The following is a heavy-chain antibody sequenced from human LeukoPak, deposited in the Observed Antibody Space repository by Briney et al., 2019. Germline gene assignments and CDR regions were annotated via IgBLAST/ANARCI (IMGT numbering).Heavy chain of an antibody. J-gene: IGHJ6*03. V-gene: IGHV4-59*01. CDR2: IYYSGST. CDR3: ARGRGGSYLRSYYYYMDV. Sequence: NPSETLSLTCTVSGGSISSYYWSWIRQPPGKGLEWIGYIYYSGSTNYNPSLKSRVTISVDTSKNQFSLKLSSVTAADTAVYYCARGRGGSYLRSYYYYMDVWGKGTTVTVSS. D-gene: IGHD1-26*01. CDR1: GGSISSYY.